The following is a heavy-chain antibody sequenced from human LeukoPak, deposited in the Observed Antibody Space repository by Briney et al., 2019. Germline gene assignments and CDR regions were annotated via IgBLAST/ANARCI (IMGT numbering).Heavy chain of an antibody. Sequence: GGSLRLSCAASGFTFSTYAMRWVRQAPGKGLEWVSGISGSGDNTNYADSVKGRFTIPRDNSKNTLSLQMSSLRAEDTAIYYCARGRGGWYSDSWGQGTLVTVSS. CDR2: ISGSGDNT. CDR3: ARGRGGWYSDS. V-gene: IGHV3-23*01. CDR1: GFTFSTYA. J-gene: IGHJ4*02. D-gene: IGHD6-19*01.